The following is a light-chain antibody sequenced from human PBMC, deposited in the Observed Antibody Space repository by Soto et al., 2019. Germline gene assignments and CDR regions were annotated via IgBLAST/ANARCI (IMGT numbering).Light chain of an antibody. CDR3: QHYDSFWS. Sequence: IQVTQSPSSLSASVGDRVTITCRTSQGIRSALGWYQQKPGKVPKLLIYAASTLQSGVPSRFSGSGSGAEFTLTITGLQPEDIATYSCQHYDSFWSFGQGTKVDIK. J-gene: IGKJ1*01. CDR2: AAS. CDR1: QGIRSA. V-gene: IGKV1-17*01.